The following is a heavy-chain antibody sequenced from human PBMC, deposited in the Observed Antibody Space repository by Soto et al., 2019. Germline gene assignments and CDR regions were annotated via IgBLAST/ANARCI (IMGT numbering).Heavy chain of an antibody. V-gene: IGHV1-3*01. D-gene: IGHD3-9*01. Sequence: ASVQVSCKASGYTFTSYAMHWVRQAPGQRLEWMGWINAGNGNTKYSQKFQGRVTITRDTSASTAYMELSSLRSEDTAVYYCARDQGLRYFDWLFNAFDIWGQGTMVTVSS. CDR2: INAGNGNT. CDR3: ARDQGLRYFDWLFNAFDI. CDR1: GYTFTSYA. J-gene: IGHJ3*02.